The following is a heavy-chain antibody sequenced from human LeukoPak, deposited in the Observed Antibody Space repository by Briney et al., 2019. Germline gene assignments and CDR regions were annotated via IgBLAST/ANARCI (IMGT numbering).Heavy chain of an antibody. V-gene: IGHV1-69*01. J-gene: IGHJ4*02. CDR2: IIPIFGTA. D-gene: IGHD3-16*02. CDR1: GGTFSSYA. Sequence: SSVKVSCKASGGTFSSYAISWVRQAPGQGLEWVGGIIPIFGTAHYAQKFQGRVTITADESTSTAYMELSSLRSEDTAVYYCAAQKTRSSFDYWGQGTLVTVSS. CDR3: AAQKTRSSFDY.